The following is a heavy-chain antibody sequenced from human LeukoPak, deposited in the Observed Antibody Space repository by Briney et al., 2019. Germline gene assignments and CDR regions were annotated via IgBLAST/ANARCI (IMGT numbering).Heavy chain of an antibody. J-gene: IGHJ4*01. CDR1: EMTFSSYW. V-gene: IGHV3-7*03. CDR3: STDPRLLIY. Sequence: GGSLRLSCTASEMTFSSYWMSWVRQAPGKGVEWVANIKPDGSEKYYLDSVKGRFTFSRDNAKNSLYLQMNGLRPEDTALYYCSTDPRLLIYWGHGTLVTVSS. D-gene: IGHD2-8*01. CDR2: IKPDGSEK.